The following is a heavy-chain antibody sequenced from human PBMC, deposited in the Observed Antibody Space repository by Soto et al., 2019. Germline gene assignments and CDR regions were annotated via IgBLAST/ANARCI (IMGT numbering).Heavy chain of an antibody. CDR1: GYKFIDYW. D-gene: IGHD3-16*01. CDR2: IYPGDFDI. V-gene: IGHV5-51*01. Sequence: ESLKISCKGSGYKFIDYWIGWVRQVPGKGLEWMGSIYPGDFDIKYGPSFQGQVTISADKSITTVYLQWSSLKASDTGTYYCARAFGGEYYDRRSWYSAYWGQGTQVTVSS. CDR3: ARAFGGEYYDRRSWYSAY. J-gene: IGHJ4*02.